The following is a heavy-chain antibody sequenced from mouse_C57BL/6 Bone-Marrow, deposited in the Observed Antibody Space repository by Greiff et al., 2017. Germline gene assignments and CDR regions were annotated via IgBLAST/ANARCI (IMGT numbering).Heavy chain of an antibody. CDR3: TTHNTAVMECFDV. D-gene: IGHD1-1*01. CDR2: IDPENGDT. Sequence: VQLQQSGAELVRPGASVKLSCTASGFNIKDDYMHWVKQRPEQGLEWIGWIDPENGDTEYASKFQGKATITADTSSNTAYLQLSNLTSEDTAVYYCTTHNTAVMECFDVCGKGTTVTVSS. V-gene: IGHV14-4*01. CDR1: GFNIKDDY. J-gene: IGHJ1*03.